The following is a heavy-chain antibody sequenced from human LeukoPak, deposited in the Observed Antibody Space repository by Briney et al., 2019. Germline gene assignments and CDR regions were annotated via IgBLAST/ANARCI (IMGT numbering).Heavy chain of an antibody. D-gene: IGHD2-15*01. CDR3: ARVQGYCSGGSCYGNDY. CDR1: GGSLSGYY. Sequence: PSETLSLTRAVYGGSLSGYYWSWIRQPPGKGLEWIGEINHSGSTNYNPSLKSRVTISVDTSKNQFSLKLSSVTAADTAVYYCARVQGYCSGGSCYGNDYWGQGTLVTVSS. V-gene: IGHV4-34*01. J-gene: IGHJ4*02. CDR2: INHSGST.